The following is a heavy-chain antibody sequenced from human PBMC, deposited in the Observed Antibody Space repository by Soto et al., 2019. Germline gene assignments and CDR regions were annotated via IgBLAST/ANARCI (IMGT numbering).Heavy chain of an antibody. CDR1: GFRFSGST. CDR2: ISSSSHYI. D-gene: IGHD3-10*01. Sequence: GGSLRLSCVASGFRFSGSTMHWVRQAPGKGLNWVSSISSSSHYIYYADSLKGRFTISRDNAKNSLFLQMNSLRAEDTAVYYCARDLGEVSALWGQGTLVTVSS. J-gene: IGHJ4*02. CDR3: ARDLGEVSAL. V-gene: IGHV3-21*01.